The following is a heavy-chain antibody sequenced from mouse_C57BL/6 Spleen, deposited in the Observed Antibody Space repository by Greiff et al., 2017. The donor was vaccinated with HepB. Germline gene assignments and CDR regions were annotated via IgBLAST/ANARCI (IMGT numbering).Heavy chain of an antibody. CDR1: GYTFTSYT. Sequence: QVQLQQSGAELARPGASVKMSCKASGYTFTSYTMHWVKQRPGQGLEWIGYINPSSGYTKYNQKFKDKATLTADKSTNTAYMQLSSLTSEDSAVYYCASGDGYLYFDYWGQGTTLTVSS. CDR3: ASGDGYLYFDY. CDR2: INPSSGYT. J-gene: IGHJ2*01. V-gene: IGHV1-4*01. D-gene: IGHD2-3*01.